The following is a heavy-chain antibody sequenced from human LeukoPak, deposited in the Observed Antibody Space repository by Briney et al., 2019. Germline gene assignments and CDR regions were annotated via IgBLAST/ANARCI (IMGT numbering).Heavy chain of an antibody. D-gene: IGHD3-22*01. J-gene: IGHJ4*02. CDR2: FDPEDGET. Sequence: GASVKVSCKVSGYTLTELSMHWVRQAPGKGLERMGGFDPEDGETIYAQKFQGRVTMTEDTSTDTAYMELSSLRSEDTAVYYCATDALGHYYDSSGYYPTWDYWGQGTLVTVSS. V-gene: IGHV1-24*01. CDR3: ATDALGHYYDSSGYYPTWDY. CDR1: GYTLTELS.